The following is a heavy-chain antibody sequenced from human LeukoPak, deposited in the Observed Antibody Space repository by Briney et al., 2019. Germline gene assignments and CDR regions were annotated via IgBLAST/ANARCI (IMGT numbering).Heavy chain of an antibody. CDR2: ISGSGGST. V-gene: IGHV3-23*01. Sequence: PGGSLRLSCAASGFTFSSYAMSWVRQAPGKGLEWVSGISGSGGSTHYAVSLKGRFTISRDNSKNTLYLQMNSLRAEDTAVYYCARVDGYYYDTSGPESTWGQGTLVTVSS. CDR3: ARVDGYYYDTSGPEST. J-gene: IGHJ4*02. CDR1: GFTFSSYA. D-gene: IGHD3-22*01.